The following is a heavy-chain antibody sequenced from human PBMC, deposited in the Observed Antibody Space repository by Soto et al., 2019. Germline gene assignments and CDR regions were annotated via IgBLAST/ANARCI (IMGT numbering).Heavy chain of an antibody. V-gene: IGHV3-23*01. Sequence: GGSLRLSCAASGFTFSSYAMSWVRQAPGKGLEWVSAISGSGGSTYYADSVKGRFTISRDNSKNTLYLQMNSLRAEDTAVYYCATTTSEAFRNYDILTGTYFDYWGQGTLVTVSS. J-gene: IGHJ4*02. CDR2: ISGSGGST. CDR3: ATTTSEAFRNYDILTGTYFDY. D-gene: IGHD3-9*01. CDR1: GFTFSSYA.